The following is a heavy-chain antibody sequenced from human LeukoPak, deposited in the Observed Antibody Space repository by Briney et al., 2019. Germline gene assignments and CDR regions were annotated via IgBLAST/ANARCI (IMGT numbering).Heavy chain of an antibody. D-gene: IGHD6-19*01. CDR2: INSDARST. Sequence: GGSLRLSCAASGFTFSNYWMHWVRQAPGKGLVWVSRINSDARSTSYADSVKGRFTISRDNAKNTLYLQMNSLRAEDTAVYYCARGSDTGYSSDSWGQGTLVSVSS. J-gene: IGHJ5*02. CDR3: ARGSDTGYSSDS. CDR1: GFTFSNYW. V-gene: IGHV3-74*01.